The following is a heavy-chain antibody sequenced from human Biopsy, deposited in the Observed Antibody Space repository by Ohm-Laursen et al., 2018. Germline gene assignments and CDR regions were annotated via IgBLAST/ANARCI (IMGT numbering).Heavy chain of an antibody. D-gene: IGHD3-9*01. CDR1: GGTFSSYG. CDR3: ATKLTGYFHH. J-gene: IGHJ1*01. V-gene: IGHV1-69*06. CDR2: NIPILGTG. Sequence: SVKVSCKAPGGTFSSYGVNWVRQAPGQGLEWLGGNIPILGTGNYAQKFQDRVTVAADTSTSTATMELRSLRSDDTAVYYCATKLTGYFHHWGQRTLVIVSS.